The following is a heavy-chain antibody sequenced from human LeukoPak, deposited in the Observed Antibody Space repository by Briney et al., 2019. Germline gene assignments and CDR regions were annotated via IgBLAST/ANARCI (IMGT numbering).Heavy chain of an antibody. Sequence: GGSLRLSCAASGFTFSIYYMTWIRQAPGKGLEWVSYITSSGSNINYADSVKGRFTISRDNAKDSLFLQMNSLRADDTAIYYCARVISGTYGLDYWGQGTLVTVSS. CDR2: ITSSGSNI. CDR1: GFTFSIYY. V-gene: IGHV3-11*01. J-gene: IGHJ4*02. D-gene: IGHD3-10*01. CDR3: ARVISGTYGLDY.